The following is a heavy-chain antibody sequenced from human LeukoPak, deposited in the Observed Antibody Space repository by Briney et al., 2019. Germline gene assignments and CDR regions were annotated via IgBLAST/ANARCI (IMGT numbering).Heavy chain of an antibody. CDR1: GYTFTSYY. D-gene: IGHD6-13*01. CDR3: ARDSGIAAAGDYMDV. Sequence: ASVKVSCKASGYTFTSYYMHWVRQAPGQGLEWMGIINPSGGSTSYAQKFQGRVTMTRDTSTSTVYMELSSLRSEDTAVYYCARDSGIAAAGDYMDVWGKGTTVTVSS. J-gene: IGHJ6*03. CDR2: INPSGGST. V-gene: IGHV1-46*01.